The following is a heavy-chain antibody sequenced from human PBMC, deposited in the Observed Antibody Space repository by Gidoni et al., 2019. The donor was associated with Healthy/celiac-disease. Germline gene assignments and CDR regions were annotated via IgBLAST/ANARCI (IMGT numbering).Heavy chain of an antibody. J-gene: IGHJ3*02. Sequence: EVQLVESGGGLVKPGGSLRLSCAASGFTFSNAWMSWVRPATGKGLEWVVRIKSKTDGGTTDDAAPVKGRFTISRDDSKNTLYLQMNSLKTEDTAVYYCTTDGRSGYDYHDAFDIWGQGTMVTVSS. CDR3: TTDGRSGYDYHDAFDI. V-gene: IGHV3-15*01. CDR2: IKSKTDGGTT. CDR1: GFTFSNAW. D-gene: IGHD5-12*01.